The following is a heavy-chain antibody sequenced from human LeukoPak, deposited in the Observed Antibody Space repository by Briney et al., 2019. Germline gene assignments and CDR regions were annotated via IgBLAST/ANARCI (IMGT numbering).Heavy chain of an antibody. D-gene: IGHD3-3*01. V-gene: IGHV1-69*05. Sequence: ASVKVSCKASGGTFSSYAISWVRQASGQGLEWMGGIIPIFGTANYAQKFQGRVTITTDESTSTAYMELSSLRSEDTAVYYCAREMDDFWSGTFDYWGQGTLVTVSP. CDR1: GGTFSSYA. CDR3: AREMDDFWSGTFDY. J-gene: IGHJ4*02. CDR2: IIPIFGTA.